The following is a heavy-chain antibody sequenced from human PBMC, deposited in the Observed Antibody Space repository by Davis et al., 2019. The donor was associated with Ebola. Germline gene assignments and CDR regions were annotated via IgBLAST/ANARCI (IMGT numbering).Heavy chain of an antibody. CDR2: IYYSGST. D-gene: IGHD7-27*01. CDR3: ARQHAGATRG. J-gene: IGHJ4*02. CDR1: GGSISSSSYY. Sequence: GSLRLSCTVSGGSISSSSYYWGWIRQPPGKGLEWIGSIYYSGSTYYNPSLKSRVTISVDTSKNQFSLKLSSVTAADTAVYYCARQHAGATRGWGQGTLVTVSS. V-gene: IGHV4-39*01.